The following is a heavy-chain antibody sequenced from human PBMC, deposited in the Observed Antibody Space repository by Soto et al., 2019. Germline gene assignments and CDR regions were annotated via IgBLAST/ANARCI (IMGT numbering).Heavy chain of an antibody. CDR3: ARRYCSGGSCYYYYYGMDV. CDR1: GYTFTSYD. Sequence: QVQLVQSGAEVKKPGASVKVSCKASGYTFTSYDINWVRQATGQGLEWMGWMNPNSGNTGYAQKFQGRVTMTRNTSISTAYMALSSLRSEDTAVYYCARRYCSGGSCYYYYYGMDVWGQGTTVTVSS. D-gene: IGHD2-15*01. CDR2: MNPNSGNT. V-gene: IGHV1-8*01. J-gene: IGHJ6*02.